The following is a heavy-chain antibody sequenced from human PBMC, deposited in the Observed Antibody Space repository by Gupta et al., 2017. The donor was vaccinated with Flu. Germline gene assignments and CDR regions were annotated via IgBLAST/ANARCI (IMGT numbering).Heavy chain of an antibody. D-gene: IGHD4-17*01. CDR1: GFTFSNSW. J-gene: IGHJ4*02. CDR2: IDYYGNIR. Sequence: GFTFSNSWSHWVRQAPGKGLVWVSRIDYYGNIRNYADSVRGRFTISRDNAKNMLYLQMNSLRAEDTAVYFCVRDYTGNFDFWGQGTLVTVPS. CDR3: VRDYTGNFDF. V-gene: IGHV3-74*01.